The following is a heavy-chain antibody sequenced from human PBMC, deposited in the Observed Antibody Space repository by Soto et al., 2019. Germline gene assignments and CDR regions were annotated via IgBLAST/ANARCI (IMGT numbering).Heavy chain of an antibody. CDR2: IGGSSSPI. CDR3: ASDAGYSSGWYEGNWFDP. Sequence: EVQLVESGGGLVQPGGSLRLSCAASGFPFSSYGMNWVRQAPGKVLDWVSYIGGSSSPIFYADSLKGRFTISRDNAKYSVYLKMNSLRDEDTAVYYCASDAGYSSGWYEGNWFDPWGQGTLVTVSS. V-gene: IGHV3-48*02. CDR1: GFPFSSYG. D-gene: IGHD6-19*01. J-gene: IGHJ5*02.